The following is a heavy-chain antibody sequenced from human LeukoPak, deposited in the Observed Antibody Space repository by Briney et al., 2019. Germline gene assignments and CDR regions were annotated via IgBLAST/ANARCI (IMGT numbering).Heavy chain of an antibody. CDR3: SRDFNGRNDF. V-gene: IGHV3-74*01. CDR2: INPDGSRT. CDR1: GFTFSSNW. Sequence: RSGGSLRLSCAASGFTFSSNWMHWVRQGPGKGLVWVSRINPDGSRTDYAEPVKGRFTISRDNAKNTLSLEMNSLGDEDTAVYYCSRDFNGRNDFWGQGTLVTVSS. D-gene: IGHD1-14*01. J-gene: IGHJ4*02.